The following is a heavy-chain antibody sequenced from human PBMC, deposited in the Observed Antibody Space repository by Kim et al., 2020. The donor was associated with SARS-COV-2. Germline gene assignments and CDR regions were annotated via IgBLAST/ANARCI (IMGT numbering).Heavy chain of an antibody. Sequence: GGSLRLSCAASGFTFSNYAMTWVRQAPGMGLEWVSVISGSAYNTYYADSVKGRFTISRDNSKNTLYLQMNSLRAEDTALYYCAKVTFKNDDKDDYWGQGTLVTVSS. CDR3: AKVTFKNDDKDDY. D-gene: IGHD3-16*01. V-gene: IGHV3-23*01. CDR1: GFTFSNYA. CDR2: ISGSAYNT. J-gene: IGHJ4*02.